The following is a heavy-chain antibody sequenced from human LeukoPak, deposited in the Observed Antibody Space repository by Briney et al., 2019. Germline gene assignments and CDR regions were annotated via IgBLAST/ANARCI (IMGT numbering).Heavy chain of an antibody. J-gene: IGHJ4*02. CDR3: ATAPTMMGYYFDY. V-gene: IGHV1-46*01. CDR1: GYTFTTYY. D-gene: IGHD3-22*01. CDR2: INPSDGSI. Sequence: ASVKVSCKASGYTFTTYYMHWVRPAPGQGLEWMGIINPSDGSISYAQKFQGRVTVTRDTSTSTVYMELRSLRSEDTAVYYCATAPTMMGYYFDYWGQGTLVTVSS.